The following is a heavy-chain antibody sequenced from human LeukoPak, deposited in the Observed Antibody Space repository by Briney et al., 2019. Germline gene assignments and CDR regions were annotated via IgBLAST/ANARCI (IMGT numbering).Heavy chain of an antibody. D-gene: IGHD3-3*01. CDR1: GGSISSGDYY. CDR2: IYYSGST. J-gene: IGHJ4*02. V-gene: IGHV4-30-4*01. Sequence: SQTLSLTCTVSGGSISSGDYYWSWIRQPPGKGLEWIGYIYYSGSTYYNPSLRSRVTISVDTSENQFSLKLSSVTAADTAVYYCARAFITIFGVVTYYFDYWGQGTLVTVSS. CDR3: ARAFITIFGVVTYYFDY.